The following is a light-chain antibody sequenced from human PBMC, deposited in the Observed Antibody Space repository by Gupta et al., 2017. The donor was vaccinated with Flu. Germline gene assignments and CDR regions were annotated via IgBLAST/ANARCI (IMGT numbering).Light chain of an antibody. CDR3: QQYGSSPPMT. CDR1: QRVSSRY. CDR2: GAS. V-gene: IGKV3-20*01. J-gene: IGKJ5*01. Sequence: EIVLTQSPGTLSLSPGDRATLPCRASQRVSSRYLAWYQQKPGQAPRLLIYGASSRATGIPDRFSGSGSGTDFTLTISRLEPEDVAVYYCQQYGSSPPMTFGQGTRLEIK.